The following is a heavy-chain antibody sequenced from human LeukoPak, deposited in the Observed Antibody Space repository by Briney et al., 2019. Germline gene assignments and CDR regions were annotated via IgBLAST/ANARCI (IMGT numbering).Heavy chain of an antibody. CDR1: GYSFSKYW. CDR3: GRYGLSGNGYTSYFYYGMDF. V-gene: IGHV5-51*01. J-gene: IGHJ6*02. Sequence: GKSLKISCTASGYSFSKYWIGWVRQTPGKGLEWMGFIYSDESLIRYSPSFEGHVTISADNSINTAYLQRNSLKASDTAMYYCGRYGLSGNGYTSYFYYGMDFWGQGTVVTVSS. CDR2: IYSDESLI. D-gene: IGHD5-24*01.